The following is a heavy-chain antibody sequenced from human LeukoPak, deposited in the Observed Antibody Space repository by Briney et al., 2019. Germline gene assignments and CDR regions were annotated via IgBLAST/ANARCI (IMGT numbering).Heavy chain of an antibody. CDR3: ARDSDSGWDYFDY. Sequence: SETLSLTCTVSGGSISSYYWSWIRQPPGKGLEWIGYIYYSGSTNYNPSLKSRVTISVDTSKNQFSLKLSSVTAADTAVYYCARDSDSGWDYFDYWGQGTLVTVSS. D-gene: IGHD6-19*01. J-gene: IGHJ4*02. CDR1: GGSISSYY. V-gene: IGHV4-59*01. CDR2: IYYSGST.